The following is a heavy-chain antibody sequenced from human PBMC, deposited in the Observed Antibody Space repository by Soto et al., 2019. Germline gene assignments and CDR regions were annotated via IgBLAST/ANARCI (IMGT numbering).Heavy chain of an antibody. D-gene: IGHD6-6*01. CDR2: IYYSGST. Sequence: ASETLSLTCTVSGGSISSGDYYWSWIRQPPGKGLEWIGYIYYSGSTYYNPSLKSRVTISVDTSKNQFSLKLSSVTAADTAVYYCATAYSSSSGEFDYWGQGTLVTVSS. CDR1: GGSISSGDYY. CDR3: ATAYSSSSGEFDY. V-gene: IGHV4-30-4*01. J-gene: IGHJ4*02.